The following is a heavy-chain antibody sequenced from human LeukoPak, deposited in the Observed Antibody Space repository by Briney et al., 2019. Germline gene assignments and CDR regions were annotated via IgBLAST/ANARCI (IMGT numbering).Heavy chain of an antibody. CDR2: IIPIFGTA. CDR1: GGTFSSYA. Sequence: GASVKVSCKASGGTFSSYAISWVRQAPGQGLEWMGGIIPIFGTANYAQKFQGRVTITADESTSTAYMELSSLRSEDTAVYYCARDRGVVKPDWFDPWGQGTLVTVSS. V-gene: IGHV1-69*13. D-gene: IGHD4-23*01. CDR3: ARDRGVVKPDWFDP. J-gene: IGHJ5*02.